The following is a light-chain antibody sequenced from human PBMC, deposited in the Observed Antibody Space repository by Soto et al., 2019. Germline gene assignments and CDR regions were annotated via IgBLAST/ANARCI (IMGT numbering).Light chain of an antibody. V-gene: IGKV1-12*01. CDR2: ATS. Sequence: DIKMKQSPSAVSAYVEDTVTITCRASQGIYSRLAWYQQKPGKAPELLIYATSTLQNGVPPRFSGSGSGTDFTLTISSLQPEDFAVYYCQQRSNWPRTFRQGSKVDIK. J-gene: IGKJ1*01. CDR1: QGIYSR. CDR3: QQRSNWPRT.